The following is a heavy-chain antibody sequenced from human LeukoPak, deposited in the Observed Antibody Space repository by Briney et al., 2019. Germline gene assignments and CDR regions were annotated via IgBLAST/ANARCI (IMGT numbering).Heavy chain of an antibody. J-gene: IGHJ3*02. Sequence: SSETLSLTCAVYGGSFSGYYWSWIRQPPGKGLEWIGEINHNGSTNYNPSLKSRVTISVDTSKNQFSLKLSSVTAADTAVYYCAHYDFWSGYLDAFDIWGQGTMVTVSS. D-gene: IGHD3-3*01. CDR1: GGSFSGYY. CDR2: INHNGST. V-gene: IGHV4-34*01. CDR3: AHYDFWSGYLDAFDI.